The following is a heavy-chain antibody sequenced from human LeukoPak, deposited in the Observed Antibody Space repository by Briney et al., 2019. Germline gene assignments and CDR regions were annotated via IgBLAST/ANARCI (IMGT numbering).Heavy chain of an antibody. D-gene: IGHD3-16*01. Sequence: GGSLRLSCAASGFTFSSYWMNWVRQAPGKGLEWVAIIKQHGSEKYYVDSVKGRFTISRDNAKNSLYLQMNSLRAEDTAVYYCARGGTLGYAFDIWGQGTMVTVSS. J-gene: IGHJ3*02. CDR3: ARGGTLGYAFDI. CDR1: GFTFSSYW. CDR2: IKQHGSEK. V-gene: IGHV3-7*01.